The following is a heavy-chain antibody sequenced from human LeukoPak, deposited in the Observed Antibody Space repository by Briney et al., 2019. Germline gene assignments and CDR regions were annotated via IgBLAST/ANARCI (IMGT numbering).Heavy chain of an antibody. CDR2: ISYDGSNK. V-gene: IGHV3-30*03. CDR3: ARDSGYSGYEWDY. J-gene: IGHJ4*02. D-gene: IGHD5-12*01. Sequence: GGSLRLSCAASGFTFSSYCMHWVRQAPGKGLEWVAVISYDGSNKYYADSVKGRFTISRDNSKNTLYLQMNSLRAEDTAVYYCARDSGYSGYEWDYWGQGTLDTVSS. CDR1: GFTFSSYC.